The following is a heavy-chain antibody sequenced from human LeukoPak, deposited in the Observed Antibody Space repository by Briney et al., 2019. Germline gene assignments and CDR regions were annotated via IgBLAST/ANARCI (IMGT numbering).Heavy chain of an antibody. CDR3: ARESRASRFDP. CDR1: GGSISSANYY. Sequence: SETVSLTCSVSGGSISSANYYLRWIRQPAGKGLEWIGRIYTGGTTNYNPSLKTRVTISIDTSKNQFSLTLNSVTAADTAIYYCARESRASRFDPWGQGILVTVSS. J-gene: IGHJ5*02. CDR2: IYTGGTT. D-gene: IGHD2-21*01. V-gene: IGHV4-61*02.